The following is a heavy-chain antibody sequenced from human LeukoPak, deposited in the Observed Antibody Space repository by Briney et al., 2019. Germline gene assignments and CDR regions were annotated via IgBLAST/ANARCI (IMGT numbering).Heavy chain of an antibody. J-gene: IGHJ4*02. CDR3: ARDLMWLVDY. CDR2: ISKDAAFM. D-gene: IGHD6-19*01. CDR1: GFIFIDYD. Sequence: GGSLRLFCAASGFIFIDYDFHWVRQAPGKGLEWLAYISKDAAFMFYADSVRGRFTVSRDNSKRTVYLQLNSLRAEDTALYYCARDLMWLVDYWGQGTLVTVSS. V-gene: IGHV3-30*04.